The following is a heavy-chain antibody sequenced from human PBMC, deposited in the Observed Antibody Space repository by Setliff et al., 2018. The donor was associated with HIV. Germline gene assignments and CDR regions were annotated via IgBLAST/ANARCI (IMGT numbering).Heavy chain of an antibody. CDR2: IYYSGNT. J-gene: IGHJ5*02. CDR1: GDSIFTSTYY. D-gene: IGHD5-12*01. Sequence: PSETLSLTCSVSGDSIFTSTYYWGWIRQPPGKRLEWIGSIYYSGNTYYNPSRKSRVTISGDTSKNQFFLKLSAVTATDSAVYYCARLGRPYSGQGWFDPWGQGTLVTVSS. V-gene: IGHV4-39*01. CDR3: ARLGRPYSGQGWFDP.